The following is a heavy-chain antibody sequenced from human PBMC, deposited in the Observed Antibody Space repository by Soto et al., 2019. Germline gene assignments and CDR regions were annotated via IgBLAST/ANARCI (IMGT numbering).Heavy chain of an antibody. V-gene: IGHV1-18*01. CDR2: ISAYNGNT. CDR1: GYTFTSYG. CDR3: ARDPLPDCSSTSCYFDY. Sequence: ASVKVSCKASGYTFTSYGISWVRQAPGQGLEWMGWISAYNGNTNYAQKLQGRVTMTTDTSTSTAYMELRSLRSDDTAVYYCARDPLPDCSSTSCYFDYWGQGTLVTVSS. J-gene: IGHJ4*02. D-gene: IGHD2-2*01.